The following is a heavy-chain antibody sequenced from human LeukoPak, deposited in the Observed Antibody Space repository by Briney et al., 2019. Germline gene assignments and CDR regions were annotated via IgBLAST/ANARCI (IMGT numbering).Heavy chain of an antibody. CDR1: GFTFSRYW. V-gene: IGHV3-7*01. J-gene: IGHJ4*02. Sequence: GGSLRLSCPASGFTFSRYWMTWVRQAPGKGLEWVANIKEDGSENSYVESVKGRFTISRDNAKNSLYLQLNSLRAEDTAVYFCARQRYSDYWGQGTLVTVSS. D-gene: IGHD1-1*01. CDR3: ARQRYSDY. CDR2: IKEDGSEN.